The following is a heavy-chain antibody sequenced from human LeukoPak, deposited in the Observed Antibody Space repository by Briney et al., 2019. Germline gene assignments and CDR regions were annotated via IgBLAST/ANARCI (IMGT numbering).Heavy chain of an antibody. CDR2: INPSGGST. V-gene: IGHV1-46*01. Sequence: ASVKVSCKASGYTFTSYYMHWVRQAPGQGLEWMGIINPSGGSTSYAQKFQGRVTMTRDMSTSTVYMELSSLRSEDTAVYYCARNGYSYGRGYYYYYYMVVWGKGTTVTVSS. CDR3: ARNGYSYGRGYYYYYYMVV. J-gene: IGHJ6*03. CDR1: GYTFTSYY. D-gene: IGHD5-18*01.